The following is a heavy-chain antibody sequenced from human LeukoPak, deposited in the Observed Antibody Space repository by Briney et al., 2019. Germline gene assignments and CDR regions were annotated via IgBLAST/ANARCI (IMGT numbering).Heavy chain of an antibody. Sequence: SETLSLTCTVSGGSIGSYYWSWIRQPPGKGLEWIGYIHYSGSTGYNPSLKSRVTISVDTSKNQFSLKLSSVTAADTAVYYCARSHPYASGSPYSLWGQGTLVTVSS. D-gene: IGHD3-10*01. CDR2: IHYSGST. CDR1: GGSIGSYY. J-gene: IGHJ4*02. CDR3: ARSHPYASGSPYSL. V-gene: IGHV4-59*12.